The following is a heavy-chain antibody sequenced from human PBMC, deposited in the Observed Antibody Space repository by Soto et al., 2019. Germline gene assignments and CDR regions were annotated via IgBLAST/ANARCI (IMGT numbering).Heavy chain of an antibody. J-gene: IGHJ4*02. D-gene: IGHD5-18*01. CDR3: ARLGGYSYGQAFDY. CDR2: IYPGYSDT. V-gene: IGHV5-51*01. Sequence: GESLRISWRGSGYNFTSYWVGWVRQVPGKGLEWMGIIYPGYSDTRYSPSFQGQVTISADKSISTAYLQWSSLKASDTAMYYCARLGGYSYGQAFDYWGQGTLVTAPQ. CDR1: GYNFTSYW.